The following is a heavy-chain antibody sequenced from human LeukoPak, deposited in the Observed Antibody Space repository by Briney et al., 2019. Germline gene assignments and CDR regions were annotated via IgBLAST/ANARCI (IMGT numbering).Heavy chain of an antibody. CDR1: GGSISSGGYY. D-gene: IGHD2-2*01. V-gene: IGHV4-31*03. Sequence: PSETLSLTCTVSGGSISSGGYYWSWIRQHPGKGLEWIGYIYYSGSTYYNPSLKSRVTISVDTSKNQFSLKLSSVTAADTAVYYCARDEVVPAATHYYYYYYGMDVWGQGTTVTVSS. CDR2: IYYSGST. J-gene: IGHJ6*02. CDR3: ARDEVVPAATHYYYYYYGMDV.